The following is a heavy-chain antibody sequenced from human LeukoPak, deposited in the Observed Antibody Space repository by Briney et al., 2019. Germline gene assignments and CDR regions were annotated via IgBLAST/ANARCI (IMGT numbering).Heavy chain of an antibody. V-gene: IGHV1-18*01. Sequence: GASVKVSCKASGYTFTSYGISWVRQAPGQGLEWMGWISAYNGNTNYAQKLQGRVTMTTDTSTSTAYMELRSLRSDDTAVYYCARDTYCSSTSCWTGFDPWGQGTLVTVSS. CDR3: ARDTYCSSTSCWTGFDP. CDR2: ISAYNGNT. CDR1: GYTFTSYG. J-gene: IGHJ5*02. D-gene: IGHD2-2*01.